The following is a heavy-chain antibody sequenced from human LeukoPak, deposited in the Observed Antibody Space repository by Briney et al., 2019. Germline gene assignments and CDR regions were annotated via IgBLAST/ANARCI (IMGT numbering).Heavy chain of an antibody. CDR1: GYSFTSYW. Sequence: GESLKISCKGSGYSFTSYWIGWVRQMPGKGREWMGIIYPGDSDTRYSPSFQGQVTISADKSISTAYLQWSSLKASDTAMYYCARLHYGSGSSAYFDYWGQGTLVTVSS. CDR3: ARLHYGSGSSAYFDY. CDR2: IYPGDSDT. V-gene: IGHV5-51*01. J-gene: IGHJ4*02. D-gene: IGHD3-10*01.